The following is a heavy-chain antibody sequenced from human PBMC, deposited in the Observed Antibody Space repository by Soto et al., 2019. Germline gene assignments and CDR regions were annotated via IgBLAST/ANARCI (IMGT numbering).Heavy chain of an antibody. D-gene: IGHD2-2*01. CDR2: IYYSGST. Sequence: ETLSLTCTVSGDSISSSSYYWGWIRQPPGKGLEWIGTIYYSGSTYYNPSLKSRLTMSVDTSKNQFSLKLSSVTAADSAVYFCAGRPPPAAKIFDYWGQGTLVTVSS. V-gene: IGHV4-39*01. J-gene: IGHJ4*02. CDR1: GDSISSSSYY. CDR3: AGRPPPAAKIFDY.